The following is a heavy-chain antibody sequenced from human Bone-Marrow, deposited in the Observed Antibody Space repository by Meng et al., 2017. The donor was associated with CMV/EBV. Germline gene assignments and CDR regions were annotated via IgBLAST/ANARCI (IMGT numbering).Heavy chain of an antibody. V-gene: IGHV1-2*02. D-gene: IGHD2-2*01. CDR2: MNPNNGDT. J-gene: IGHJ4*02. CDR3: ARGYCSSTGCYPDY. Sequence: ASVKVSCKASGYTFTDYYLHWVRQAPGQGLEWMAWMNPNNGDTNYAQKFQPRVTMTRDTSIRMVYMELSSLRSDDTAVYYCARGYCSSTGCYPDYWGQGTVVTVSS. CDR1: GYTFTDYY.